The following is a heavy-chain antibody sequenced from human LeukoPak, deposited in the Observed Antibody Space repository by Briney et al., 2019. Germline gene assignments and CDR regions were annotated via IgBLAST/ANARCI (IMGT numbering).Heavy chain of an antibody. V-gene: IGHV3-21*03. CDR3: TTVWVRGVRRLFDY. CDR2: ISSSSSYI. CDR1: GFTFSSYS. Sequence: GGSLRLSCAASGFTFSSYSMNWVRQAPGKGLEWVPSISSSSSYIYYADSVKGRFTISRDNAKNSLYLQMNSLKTEDTAVYYCTTVWVRGVRRLFDYWGQGTLVTVSS. J-gene: IGHJ4*02. D-gene: IGHD3-10*01.